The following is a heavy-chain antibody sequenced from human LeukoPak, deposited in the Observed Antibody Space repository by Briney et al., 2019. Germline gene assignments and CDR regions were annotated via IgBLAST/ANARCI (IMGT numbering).Heavy chain of an antibody. V-gene: IGHV1-18*01. CDR3: ARDGHRRYHYDSSGREDAFDI. D-gene: IGHD3-22*01. Sequence: PVASVKLSCTASGYTFTSYGISWVRQAPGQGLEWVSSISAYDGHTKYAQKVQGRFTMTRDTSTSTAYMQLRSLRSEDTAVYYCARDGHRRYHYDSSGREDAFDIWGQGTMVTVSS. CDR1: GYTFTSYG. J-gene: IGHJ3*02. CDR2: ISAYDGHT.